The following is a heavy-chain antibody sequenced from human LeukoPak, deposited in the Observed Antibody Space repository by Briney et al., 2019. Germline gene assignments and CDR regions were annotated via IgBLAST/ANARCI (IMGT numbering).Heavy chain of an antibody. J-gene: IGHJ3*02. V-gene: IGHV1-2*02. Sequence: ASVKVSCKASGYTFIGYYMHWVRQAPGQGLEWMGWINPNSGGTNYAQKFQGRVTMTRDTSTATAYMELRWLTSDDTAVYYCARDLFTRKTLGNWDSRAFHIWGQGTMVTVSS. D-gene: IGHD1-14*01. CDR2: INPNSGGT. CDR3: ARDLFTRKTLGNWDSRAFHI. CDR1: GYTFIGYY.